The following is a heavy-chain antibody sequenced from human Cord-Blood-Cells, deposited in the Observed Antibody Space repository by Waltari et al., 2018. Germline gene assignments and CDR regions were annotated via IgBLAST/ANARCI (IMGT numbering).Heavy chain of an antibody. CDR3: ARDGSVPAAIGWFDP. CDR2: IYHSGST. V-gene: IGHV4-38-2*02. CDR1: GYSIRRGYY. J-gene: IGHJ5*02. D-gene: IGHD2-2*02. Sequence: QVQLQESGPGLVKPSETLSPTCTVSGYSIRRGYYWGWIRQPPGKGLEWIGSIYHSGSTYYNPSLKSRVTISVDTSKNQFSLKLSSVTAADTAVYYCARDGSVPAAIGWFDPWGQGTLVTVSS.